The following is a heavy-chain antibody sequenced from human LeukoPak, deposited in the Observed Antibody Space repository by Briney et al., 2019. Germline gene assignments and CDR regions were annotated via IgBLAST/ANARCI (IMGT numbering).Heavy chain of an antibody. J-gene: IGHJ3*02. CDR3: AKGECTSCYRDDGDAFDI. D-gene: IGHD2-2*02. Sequence: SETLSLTCTVSGGSISSGGYYWSWIRQHPGKGLEWIGYIYYSGSTYYNPSLKSRVTISVDTSKNQFSLKLSSVTAADTAVYYCAKGECTSCYRDDGDAFDIWGQGQWSPSL. CDR1: GGSISSGGYY. V-gene: IGHV4-31*03. CDR2: IYYSGST.